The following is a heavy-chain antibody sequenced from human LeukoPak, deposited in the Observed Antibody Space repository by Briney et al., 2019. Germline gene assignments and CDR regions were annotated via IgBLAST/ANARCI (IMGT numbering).Heavy chain of an antibody. J-gene: IGHJ4*02. V-gene: IGHV1-3*01. CDR3: ARVYGELSLYYFDY. CDR2: INAGNGNT. Sequence: ASVKVSCKASGGTFSSYAISWVRQAPGQRLEWMGWINAGNGNTKYSQKFQGRVTITRDTSASTAYMELSSLRSEDTAVYYCARVYGELSLYYFDYWGQGTLVTVSS. CDR1: GGTFSSYA. D-gene: IGHD3-16*02.